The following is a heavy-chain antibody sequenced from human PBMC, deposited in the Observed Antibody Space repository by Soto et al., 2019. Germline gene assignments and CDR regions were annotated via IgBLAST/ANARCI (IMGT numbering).Heavy chain of an antibody. CDR3: ARDGSISQLGAFDI. CDR2: IWYDGSNK. Sequence: PGGSLRLSCAASGFTFSSYGMHWVRQAPGKGLEWVAVIWYDGSNKYYADSVKGRFTISRDNSKNTLYLQMNSLRAEDMAVYYCARDGSISQLGAFDIWGQGTMVTVSS. J-gene: IGHJ3*02. D-gene: IGHD2-2*02. V-gene: IGHV3-33*01. CDR1: GFTFSSYG.